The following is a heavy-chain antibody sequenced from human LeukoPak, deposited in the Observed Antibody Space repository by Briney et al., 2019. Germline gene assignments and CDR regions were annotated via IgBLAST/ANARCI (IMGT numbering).Heavy chain of an antibody. V-gene: IGHV4-38-2*02. J-gene: IGHJ4*02. Sequence: SETLSLTCTVSGYSLSSGYYWGWIRQPPGKGLEWIGSIYYSGSTYYNPSLKSRVTISVDTSKNQFSLKLSSVTAADTAVYYCARRDSSGWFAIDYGGQGTLVTVSP. CDR2: IYYSGST. D-gene: IGHD6-19*01. CDR3: ARRDSSGWFAIDY. CDR1: GYSLSSGYY.